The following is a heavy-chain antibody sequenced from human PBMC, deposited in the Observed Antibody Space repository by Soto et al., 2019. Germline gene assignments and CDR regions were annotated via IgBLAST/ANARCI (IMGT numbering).Heavy chain of an antibody. J-gene: IGHJ6*02. CDR1: GGSISNYY. V-gene: IGHV4-59*06. CDR3: ARGAGYCSSTSCHLYYYYYGMDV. Sequence: SETLSLTCTVSGGSISNYYWSWIRQPPGKGLEWIGYIYYSGSTYYNPSLKSRVTISVATSKNQFSLKLSSVTAADTAVYYCARGAGYCSSTSCHLYYYYYGMDVWGQRTTVTVSS. CDR2: IYYSGST. D-gene: IGHD2-2*01.